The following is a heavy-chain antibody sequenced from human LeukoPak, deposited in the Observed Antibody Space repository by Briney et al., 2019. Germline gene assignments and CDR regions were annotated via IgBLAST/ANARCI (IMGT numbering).Heavy chain of an antibody. Sequence: GESLKISCKGSGYSFSNYWIGWGRQMPGKGLEWMGSIYPGDSDTRYSPSFQGQVPISANKSISTAYLEWSSLKASDTAMYDCARHSYDYVWGSYGIDYWGQGTLVTVSS. CDR1: GYSFSNYW. CDR3: ARHSYDYVWGSYGIDY. D-gene: IGHD3-16*01. V-gene: IGHV5-51*01. J-gene: IGHJ4*02. CDR2: IYPGDSDT.